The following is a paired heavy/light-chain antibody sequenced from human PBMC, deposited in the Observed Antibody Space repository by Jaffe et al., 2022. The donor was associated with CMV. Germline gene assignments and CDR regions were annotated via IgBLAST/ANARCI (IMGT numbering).Heavy chain of an antibody. D-gene: IGHD4-4*01. CDR1: GFTFSTRT. CDR2: ISGSTT. Sequence: EVQLVESGGGLVKPGGSLRLSCAASGFTFSTRTMNWVRQAPGKGLEWVSTISGSTTYYSDSVKGRFTISRDNSKNTLYLQMNSLRADDTAIYYCAKAHSPQYSNYPHDYWGQGTLVTVSS. CDR3: AKAHSPQYSNYPHDY. V-gene: IGHV3-23*04. J-gene: IGHJ4*02.
Light chain of an antibody. CDR2: WAS. Sequence: DIVMTQSPDSLAVSLGERATINCKSSQSVLFSSNNKNYLAWYQQKPGQPPKLLIYWASTRESGVPDRFSGSGSGTDFTLTISSLQAEDVAVYYCQQYYYSLLTFGGGTKVEIK. CDR3: QQYYYSLLT. CDR1: QSVLFSSNNKNY. J-gene: IGKJ4*01. V-gene: IGKV4-1*01.